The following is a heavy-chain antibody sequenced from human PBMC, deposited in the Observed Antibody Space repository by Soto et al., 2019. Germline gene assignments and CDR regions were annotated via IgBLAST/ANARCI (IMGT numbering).Heavy chain of an antibody. CDR3: AKDTYGYFDWLLFDY. CDR1: GFTFSSYG. J-gene: IGHJ4*02. V-gene: IGHV3-30*18. Sequence: PGGSLRLSCAASGFTFSSYGMHWVRQAPGKGLEWVAVISYDGSNKYYADSVKGRFTISRDNSKNTLYLQMNSLRAEDTAVYYCAKDTYGYFDWLLFDYWGQGTLVTSPQ. CDR2: ISYDGSNK. D-gene: IGHD3-9*01.